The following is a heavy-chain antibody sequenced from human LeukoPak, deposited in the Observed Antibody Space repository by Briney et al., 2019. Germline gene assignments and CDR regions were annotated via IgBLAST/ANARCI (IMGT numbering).Heavy chain of an antibody. J-gene: IGHJ4*02. V-gene: IGHV3-33*01. D-gene: IGHD6-13*01. CDR1: GFTFSNYG. Sequence: RPGGSLRLSCAASGFTFSNYGIHWVRQAPGKGLEWVAVIWSDGINKYYVDSVKGRFTISRDNSKNTLYLQMNSLRADDTAGYYCARSTYSSSSYYFDYWGQGSLVTVSS. CDR3: ARSTYSSSSYYFDY. CDR2: IWSDGINK.